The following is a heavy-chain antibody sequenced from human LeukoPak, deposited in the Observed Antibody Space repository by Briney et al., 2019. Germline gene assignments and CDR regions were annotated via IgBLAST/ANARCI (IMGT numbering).Heavy chain of an antibody. CDR1: GGTFSNFG. CDR3: ATGPQRYFFDY. V-gene: IGHV1-2*02. Sequence: GASVKVSCKASGGTFSNFGVSWVRQAPGQGLEWMGWSNPNSGGANYARKFQDRVTMTRDTSINTAYMELSGLTSDDTAIYYCATGPQRYFFDYWGQGTLVTVSS. CDR2: SNPNSGGA. J-gene: IGHJ4*02.